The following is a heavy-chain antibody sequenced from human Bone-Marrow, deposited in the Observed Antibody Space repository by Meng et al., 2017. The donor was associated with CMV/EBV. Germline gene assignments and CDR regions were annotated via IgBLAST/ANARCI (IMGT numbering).Heavy chain of an antibody. J-gene: IGHJ4*02. CDR2: IYPGDSDT. CDR1: YSFPSYW. V-gene: IGHV5-51*01. CDR3: ARHSRGVRMGAIYYFDY. D-gene: IGHD1-26*01. Sequence: YSFPSYWIGWVRQMPGKGLEWMGIIYPGDSDTRYSPSFQGQVTISADKSISTAYLQWSSLKASDTAMYYCARHSRGVRMGAIYYFDYWGQGTLVTVSS.